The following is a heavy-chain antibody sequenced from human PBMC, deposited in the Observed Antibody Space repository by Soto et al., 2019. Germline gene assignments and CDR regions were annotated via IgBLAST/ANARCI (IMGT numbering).Heavy chain of an antibody. CDR1: GFTFSSYA. J-gene: IGHJ4*02. V-gene: IGHV3-23*01. Sequence: GGSLRLSCAASGFTFSSYAMSWVRQAPGKGLEWVSAISGSGGSTYYTDSVKGRFTISRDNSKNTLYLQMNSLRTEDTAVYYCAKSYIAAAGIYFDYWGQGTLVTVSS. CDR2: ISGSGGST. CDR3: AKSYIAAAGIYFDY. D-gene: IGHD6-13*01.